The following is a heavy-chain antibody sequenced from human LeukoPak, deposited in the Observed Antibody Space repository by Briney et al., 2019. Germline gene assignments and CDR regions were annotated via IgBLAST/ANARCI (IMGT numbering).Heavy chain of an antibody. CDR3: ARRGGGYDSLFDY. Sequence: SETLSLTCTVSGGSISSNNYYWGWIRQPPGKGLEWIGSIYYGGYTYYNPSLKSRVTISVDTSKNQFSLKLSSVTAADTAVYYCARRGGGYDSLFDYWGQGTLVTVSS. CDR2: IYYGGYT. CDR1: GGSISSNNYY. D-gene: IGHD5-12*01. J-gene: IGHJ4*02. V-gene: IGHV4-39*07.